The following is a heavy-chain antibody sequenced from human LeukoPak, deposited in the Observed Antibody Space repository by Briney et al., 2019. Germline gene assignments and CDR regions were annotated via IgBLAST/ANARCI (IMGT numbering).Heavy chain of an antibody. CDR3: GRESADFWSGPLHY. V-gene: IGHV4-59*01. Sequence: KASETLSLTCTVSGGSISTYYWSWIRQPPGKGLEWIGYIYYSGSTNYNPSLKSRVTISVDTSKNQFSLKLISVTAADTAVYYCGRESADFWSGPLHYWGQGTLVTVSS. D-gene: IGHD3-3*01. CDR1: GGSISTYY. J-gene: IGHJ4*02. CDR2: IYYSGST.